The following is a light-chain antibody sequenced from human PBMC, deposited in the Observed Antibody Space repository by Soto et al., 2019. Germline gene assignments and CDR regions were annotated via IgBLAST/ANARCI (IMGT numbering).Light chain of an antibody. J-gene: IGKJ1*01. CDR2: SAS. V-gene: IGKV3-15*01. Sequence: ETVMTQSPATLSVSPGERATLSCRASQRVDSTLAWYQQKPGQPPSLLIHSASPRAPGFSARFSASGSGTEFTLNISSLQSEDFAVYYCQQYNNWPYTFGQGTKVEI. CDR3: QQYNNWPYT. CDR1: QRVDST.